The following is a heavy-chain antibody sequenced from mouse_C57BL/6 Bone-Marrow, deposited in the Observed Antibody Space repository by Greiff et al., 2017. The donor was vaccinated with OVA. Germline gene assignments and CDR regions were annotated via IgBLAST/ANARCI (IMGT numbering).Heavy chain of an antibody. CDR3: ARRIGTKYYFDY. J-gene: IGHJ2*01. CDR1: GYTFTSYW. Sequence: QVQLQQPGAELVRPGTSVKLSCKASGYTFTSYWMHWVKQRPGQGLEWIGVIDPSDSYTNYNQKFKGKATLTVDTSSSTAYMQLSSLTSEDSAVYYCARRIGTKYYFDYWGQGTTLTVSS. V-gene: IGHV1-59*01. D-gene: IGHD1-1*01. CDR2: IDPSDSYT.